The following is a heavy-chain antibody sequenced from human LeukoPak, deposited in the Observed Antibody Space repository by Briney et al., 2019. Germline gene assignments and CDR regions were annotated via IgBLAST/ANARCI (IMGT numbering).Heavy chain of an antibody. CDR3: ARGSWFDP. CDR1: GFTFSAYD. J-gene: IGHJ5*02. Sequence: GGSLRLSCAASGFTFSAYDIHWVRQAPGKGLEWVSSISRSSSHIYYADSVKGRFTLSRDNAKNSLYLQMSSLRVEDTAMYYCARGSWFDPWGQGTLVTVSS. V-gene: IGHV3-21*01. CDR2: ISRSSSHI.